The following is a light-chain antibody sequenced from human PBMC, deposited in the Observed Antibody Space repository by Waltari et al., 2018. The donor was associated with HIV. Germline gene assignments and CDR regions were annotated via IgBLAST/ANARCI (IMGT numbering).Light chain of an antibody. Sequence: DIQMTQSPSSLPASGGDRVTITCRASHDIRNDLGWYQQKPGKAPKRLIYVASSLESGVPSRFSGSGSGTEFTLTISSLQPEDFASYYCLQYNSHPRTFGQGTKVEIK. CDR3: LQYNSHPRT. CDR1: HDIRND. CDR2: VAS. V-gene: IGKV1-17*01. J-gene: IGKJ1*01.